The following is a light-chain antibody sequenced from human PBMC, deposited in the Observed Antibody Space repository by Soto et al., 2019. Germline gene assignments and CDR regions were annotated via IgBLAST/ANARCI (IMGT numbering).Light chain of an antibody. CDR3: AAWDDSLFGHV. Sequence: QSVPTQPPSASGTPGQRVTISCSGGNSDIGTNTVNWYQQVPGAAPKLLIYSNDQRPSGVPDRFSGSKSGTSASLAISGLQSDDEADYYCAAWDDSLFGHVFGTGTKVTVL. J-gene: IGLJ1*01. V-gene: IGLV1-44*01. CDR1: NSDIGTNT. CDR2: SND.